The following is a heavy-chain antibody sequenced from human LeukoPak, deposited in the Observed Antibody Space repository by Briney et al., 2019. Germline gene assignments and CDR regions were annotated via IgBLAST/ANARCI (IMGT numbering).Heavy chain of an antibody. CDR2: ISSSGSTI. D-gene: IGHD3-10*01. CDR1: GFTFSDYY. Sequence: GGSLRLSCAASGFTFSDYYMSWIRQAPGKGLEWVSYISSSGSTIHYANSVKGRFTISRDNAKNSLYLQMNSLRAEDTAVYYCARGANYYGSGSYYADVWGKGTTVTVSS. CDR3: ARGANYYGSGSYYADV. V-gene: IGHV3-11*01. J-gene: IGHJ6*03.